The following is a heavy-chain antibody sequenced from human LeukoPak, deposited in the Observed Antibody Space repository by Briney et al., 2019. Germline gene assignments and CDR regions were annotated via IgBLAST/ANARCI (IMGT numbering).Heavy chain of an antibody. CDR2: IIPIFGKA. CDR1: GGTFKSYA. J-gene: IGHJ3*02. V-gene: IGHV1-69*05. D-gene: IGHD5-24*01. CDR3: ATPRRDGYIIQPRPAAFDI. Sequence: ASVTVSCKASGGTFKSYAINWVRQAPGQGLEWMGGIIPIFGKANYAQAFQGRVTITTDESTGTAYMDLSSLTSEDTAVYYCATPRRDGYIIQPRPAAFDIWGQGTMVTVSS.